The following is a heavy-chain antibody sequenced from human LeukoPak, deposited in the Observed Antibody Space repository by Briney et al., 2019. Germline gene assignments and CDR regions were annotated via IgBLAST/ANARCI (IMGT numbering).Heavy chain of an antibody. D-gene: IGHD6-19*01. J-gene: IGHJ3*02. CDR1: GFTFSSFA. CDR2: ISYDGSNK. Sequence: PGGSLRLSCAASGFTFSSFAMHWGRQAPGKGLEWVAVISYDGSNKYYTDSVKGRFTISRDNSKNTLYLQMNSLRAEDTAVYYCARDLGPLCGFSGWYGWGAFDIWGQGTMVTVSS. V-gene: IGHV3-30-3*01. CDR3: ARDLGPLCGFSGWYGWGAFDI.